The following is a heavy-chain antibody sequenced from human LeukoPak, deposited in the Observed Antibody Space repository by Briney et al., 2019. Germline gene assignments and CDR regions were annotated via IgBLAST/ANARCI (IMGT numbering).Heavy chain of an antibody. CDR3: ARKNSPYRGANLLGD. V-gene: IGHV1-69*02. D-gene: IGHD3-16*01. CDR1: GGTFSSYT. J-gene: IGHJ4*02. Sequence: GSSVKVSCKASGGTFSSYTISWVRQAPGQGLEWMGRIIPILGIANYAQKFQGRVTITADKSTSTAYVELSSLRSEDTAVYYCARKNSPYRGANLLGDWGQGTLVTVSS. CDR2: IIPILGIA.